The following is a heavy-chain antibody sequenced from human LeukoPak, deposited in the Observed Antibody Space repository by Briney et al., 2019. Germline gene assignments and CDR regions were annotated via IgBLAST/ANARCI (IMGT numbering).Heavy chain of an antibody. V-gene: IGHV3-23*01. Sequence: GGSLRLSCAASGFTFSSYAMIWVRQAPGKGLEWVSAISGSGGSTYYADSVKGRFTISRDNSKNTLYLQMNSLRAEDTAVYYCANRGDSSSWTDYYYYGMDVWGQGTTVTVSS. CDR2: ISGSGGST. CDR1: GFTFSSYA. J-gene: IGHJ6*02. D-gene: IGHD6-13*01. CDR3: ANRGDSSSWTDYYYYGMDV.